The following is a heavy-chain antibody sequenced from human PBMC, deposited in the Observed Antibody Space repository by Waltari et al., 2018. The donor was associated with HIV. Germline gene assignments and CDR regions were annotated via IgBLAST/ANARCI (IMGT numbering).Heavy chain of an antibody. CDR1: GGSISSGTYY. V-gene: IGHV4-61*02. CDR3: ARDYPYYYDSSGYYKGYFDY. CDR2: IFTSGST. Sequence: QVQLQESGPGLVKPSQTLSLTCTVSGGSISSGTYYWSWIQQPAGKGLEWIGRIFTSGSTNYNPSLKSRVTISVDTSKNQFSLKLSSVTAADTAVYYCARDYPYYYDSSGYYKGYFDYWGQGTLVTVSS. J-gene: IGHJ4*02. D-gene: IGHD3-22*01.